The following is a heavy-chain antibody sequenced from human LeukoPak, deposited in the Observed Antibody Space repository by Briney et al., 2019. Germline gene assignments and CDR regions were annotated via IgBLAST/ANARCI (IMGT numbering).Heavy chain of an antibody. CDR2: MNPNTGNT. J-gene: IGHJ4*02. V-gene: IGHV1-8*01. CDR3: AREGRVVVAAKAWRYYFDY. CDR1: GYTFTSYD. Sequence: GASVKVSCKASGYTFTSYDINWVRQATGQGLEWMGWMNPNTGNTGYAQNFQGRVTMTRNTSISTACMELSSLRSEDTAVYFCAREGRVVVAAKAWRYYFDYWGQGTLVTVSS. D-gene: IGHD2-15*01.